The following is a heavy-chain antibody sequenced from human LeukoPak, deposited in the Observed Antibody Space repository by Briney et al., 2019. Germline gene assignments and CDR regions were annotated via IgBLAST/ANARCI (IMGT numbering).Heavy chain of an antibody. D-gene: IGHD3-10*01. Sequence: PGGSLRLSCTTFGFAFSSYSMNWVRQAPGKGLEWVSSIAPSGGSIFYADSVKGRFSISRDNAKNSLFLQMYSLGADDTAVYYCTRDSQGSGMYSVVYWGQGTLVTVSS. V-gene: IGHV3-21*04. J-gene: IGHJ4*02. CDR3: TRDSQGSGMYSVVY. CDR2: IAPSGGSI. CDR1: GFAFSSYS.